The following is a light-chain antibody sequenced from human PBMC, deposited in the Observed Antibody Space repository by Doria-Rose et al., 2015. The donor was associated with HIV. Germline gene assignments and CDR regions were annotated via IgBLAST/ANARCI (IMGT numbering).Light chain of an antibody. Sequence: TQSPETLSVSPGESATLSCRASQSVSTDLAWYQHKPGQAPRLLIWGASTRANGIPARFSGSGSGTEFTLTISSLQSEDFAIYFCHQYNNWPTFGQGTRLDIK. CDR2: GAS. CDR3: HQYNNWPT. J-gene: IGKJ5*01. CDR1: QSVSTD. V-gene: IGKV3-15*01.